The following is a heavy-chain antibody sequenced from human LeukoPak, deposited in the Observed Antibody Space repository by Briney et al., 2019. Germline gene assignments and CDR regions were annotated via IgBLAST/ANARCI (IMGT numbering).Heavy chain of an antibody. D-gene: IGHD2-15*01. CDR3: AKRWEVVVANAFDI. J-gene: IGHJ3*02. V-gene: IGHV3-23*01. Sequence: PGGSLRLSCAASGFIFSNAWLSWVRQAPGKGLEWVSAISGSGGSTYYADSVKGRFTISRDNSKNTLYLQMNSLRAEDTAVYYCAKRWEVVVANAFDIWGQGTMVTVSS. CDR2: ISGSGGST. CDR1: GFIFSNAW.